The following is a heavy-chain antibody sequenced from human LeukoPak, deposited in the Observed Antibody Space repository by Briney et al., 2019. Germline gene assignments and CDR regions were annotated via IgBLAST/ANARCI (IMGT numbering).Heavy chain of an antibody. D-gene: IGHD3-3*01. CDR1: GGSISSGTYY. Sequence: SETLSLTCTVSGGSISSGTYYWSWMRQPAGKGLEWIGRIHTSGTTNYNPSLKSRVTISVDTSKNQFSLKLTSVTAADTAVYYCARGKGYDFWSGSVWFDPWGQGTLVTVSS. CDR3: ARGKGYDFWSGSVWFDP. V-gene: IGHV4-61*02. J-gene: IGHJ5*02. CDR2: IHTSGTT.